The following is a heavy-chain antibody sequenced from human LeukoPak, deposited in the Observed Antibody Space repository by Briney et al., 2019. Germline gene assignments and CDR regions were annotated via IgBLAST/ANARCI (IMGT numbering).Heavy chain of an antibody. CDR1: GGTFSSYA. CDR2: IIPILGIA. D-gene: IGHD2-15*01. CDR3: ARDDPPTEVVAAT. Sequence: AASVKVSCKASGGTFSSYAISWVRQAPGRGLEWMGRIIPILGIANYAQKFQGRVTITADKSTSTAYMELSSLRSEDTAVYYCARDDPPTEVVAATWGQGTLVTVSS. V-gene: IGHV1-69*04. J-gene: IGHJ4*02.